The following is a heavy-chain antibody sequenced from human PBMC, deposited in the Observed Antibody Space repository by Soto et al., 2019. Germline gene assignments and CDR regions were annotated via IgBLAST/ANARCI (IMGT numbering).Heavy chain of an antibody. Sequence: GGSLRLSCEGSGFTFSNGWMTWVRQAPGKGLEWVGRIKTNIDGGRIDYAAPVKGRFTISRDDSKNTLYLQMNRLKTEDTGVYYCTTNSATDFYYYGMEVWGLGTTVTVSS. CDR1: GFTFSNGW. CDR3: TTNSATDFYYYGMEV. CDR2: IKTNIDGGRI. J-gene: IGHJ6*02. V-gene: IGHV3-15*01.